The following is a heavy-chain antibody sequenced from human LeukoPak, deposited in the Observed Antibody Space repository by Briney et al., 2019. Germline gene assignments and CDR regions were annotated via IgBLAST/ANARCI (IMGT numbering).Heavy chain of an antibody. Sequence: ASVKVSCKASGGTFSSCAISWVRQAPGQGLEWMGGIIPIFGTANYAQKFQGRVTITADESTSTAYMELSSLRSEDTAVYYCASVSWFGELLSNWFDPWGQGTLVTVSS. CDR3: ASVSWFGELLSNWFDP. CDR2: IIPIFGTA. J-gene: IGHJ5*02. V-gene: IGHV1-69*13. CDR1: GGTFSSCA. D-gene: IGHD3-10*01.